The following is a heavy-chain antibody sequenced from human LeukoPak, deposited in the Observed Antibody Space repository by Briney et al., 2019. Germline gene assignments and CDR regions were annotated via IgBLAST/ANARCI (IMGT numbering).Heavy chain of an antibody. V-gene: IGHV4-4*07. CDR1: GGSISNYY. CDR2: LYVGRNT. D-gene: IGHD3-22*01. J-gene: IGHJ4*02. CDR3: AREHKDYDGDGYYYDN. Sequence: PSETLSLTRTVSGGSISNYYWAWIRQPAGQGLEWIGRLYVGRNTDHNPSLKSRVTMSVDSSKNQFSLRLRSVTAADTAVYYCAREHKDYDGDGYYYDNWGQGTLVTVSS.